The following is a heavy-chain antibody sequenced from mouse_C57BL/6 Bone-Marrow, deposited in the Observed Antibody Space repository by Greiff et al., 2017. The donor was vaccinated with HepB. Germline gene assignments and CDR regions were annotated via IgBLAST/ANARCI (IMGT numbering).Heavy chain of an antibody. Sequence: QVQLKESGPGLVQPSQSLSITCTVSGFSLTSYGVHWVRQSPGKGLEWLGVIWSGGSTDYNAAFISRLSISKDNSKSQVFFKMNSLQADDTAIYYCARLFTTVHYYAMDYWGQGTSVTVSS. CDR1: GFSLTSYG. V-gene: IGHV2-2*01. CDR2: IWSGGST. CDR3: ARLFTTVHYYAMDY. D-gene: IGHD1-1*01. J-gene: IGHJ4*01.